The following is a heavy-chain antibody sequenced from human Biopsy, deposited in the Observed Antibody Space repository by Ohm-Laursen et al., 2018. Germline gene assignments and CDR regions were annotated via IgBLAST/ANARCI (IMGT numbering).Heavy chain of an antibody. CDR3: ARRGGGGRSFDY. J-gene: IGHJ4*02. V-gene: IGHV4-59*08. CDR1: GDSINSSY. Sequence: GTLSLTCTVSGDSINSSYWSWIRQPPGKGLEWIGFISNSGNTNHNPSLKSRVTISVDTSKNQISLKLDSVTVADTAVFYCARRGGGGRSFDYWGQGSLVTVSS. CDR2: ISNSGNT. D-gene: IGHD2-15*01.